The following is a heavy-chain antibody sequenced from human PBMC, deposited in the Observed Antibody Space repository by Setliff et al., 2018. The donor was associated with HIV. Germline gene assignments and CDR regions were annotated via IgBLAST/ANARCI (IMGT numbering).Heavy chain of an antibody. Sequence: ASVKVSCKASGYTFTSYYIHWVRQAPGQGLEWMGRINPGGGSTSYAQKFQGRVTMTRDTSTSTVFMDLSSLRSEDTAVYFCAREFPGGTYGFDYWGQGTLVTVSS. CDR3: AREFPGGTYGFDY. CDR1: GYTFTSYY. V-gene: IGHV1-46*01. J-gene: IGHJ4*02. D-gene: IGHD1-26*01. CDR2: INPGGGST.